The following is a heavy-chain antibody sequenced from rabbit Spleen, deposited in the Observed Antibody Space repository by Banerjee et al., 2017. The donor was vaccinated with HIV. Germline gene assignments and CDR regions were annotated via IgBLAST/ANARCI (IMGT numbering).Heavy chain of an antibody. CDR1: GFTLSNYY. J-gene: IGHJ3*01. CDR2: IDPVFGIT. V-gene: IGHV1S7*01. D-gene: IGHD3-1*01. Sequence: HLKESGGGLVQPGGSLKLSCKASGFTLSNYYMNWVRQAPGKGLEWIGYIDPVFGITYYANWVNGRFSISRENAQNTVFLQMTSLTAADTATYFCARDLASVVGWNFGLWGQGTLVTVS. CDR3: ARDLASVVGWNFGL.